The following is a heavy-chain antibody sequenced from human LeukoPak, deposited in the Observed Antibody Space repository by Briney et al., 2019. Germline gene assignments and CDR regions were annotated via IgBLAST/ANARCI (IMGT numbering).Heavy chain of an antibody. J-gene: IGHJ5*02. Sequence: GGSLRLSCAASGFTFSSYEMNWVRQAPGKGLEWVSAISGSGGSTYYADSVKGRFTISRDNSKNTLYLQMNSLRAEDTAVYYCAKGGYSSSWSNLNWFDPWGQGTLVTVSS. D-gene: IGHD6-13*01. CDR2: ISGSGGST. CDR3: AKGGYSSSWSNLNWFDP. CDR1: GFTFSSYE. V-gene: IGHV3-23*01.